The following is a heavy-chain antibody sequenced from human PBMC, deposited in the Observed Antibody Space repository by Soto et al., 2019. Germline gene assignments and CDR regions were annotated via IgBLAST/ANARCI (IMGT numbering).Heavy chain of an antibody. V-gene: IGHV4-31*01. D-gene: IGHD3-10*01. CDR2: TYYSGST. CDR1: DGSISSGGYY. Sequence: QVQLQESGPGLVKPSQTLSLTCTVSDGSISSGGYYWSWIRQHPGKGLEWIGYTYYSGSTYYNPSLKSQVTISVDTTKNLFSLKLSSVTAADTAVYYCARESLLVRRVTVDYWGQGTLVTVSS. J-gene: IGHJ4*02. CDR3: ARESLLVRRVTVDY.